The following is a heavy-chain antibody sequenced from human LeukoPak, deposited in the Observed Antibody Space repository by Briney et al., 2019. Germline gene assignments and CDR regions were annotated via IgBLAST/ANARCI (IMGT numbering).Heavy chain of an antibody. CDR1: GGSISSSSYY. J-gene: IGHJ4*02. Sequence: PSETLSLTCTVSGGSISSSSYYWGWIRQPPGKGLEWIGSIYYSGSTYYNPSLKSRVTISVDTSKNQFSLKLSSVTAADTAVYYCARHGSQWLASSQYYFDYWGQGTLVTVSS. CDR3: ARHGSQWLASSQYYFDY. D-gene: IGHD6-19*01. V-gene: IGHV4-39*01. CDR2: IYYSGST.